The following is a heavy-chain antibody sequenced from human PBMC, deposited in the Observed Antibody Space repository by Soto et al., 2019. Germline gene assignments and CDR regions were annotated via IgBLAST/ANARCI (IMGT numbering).Heavy chain of an antibody. CDR3: AKYGGYDLRLSYFDY. V-gene: IGHV3-23*01. CDR2: ISGSGGST. Sequence: PGGSLRLSCAASGFTFSSYAMSWVRQAPGKGLEWVSAISGSGGSTYYADSVKGRFTISRDNSKNTLYLQMNSLRAEDTAVYYCAKYGGYDLRLSYFDYWGQETLVTVSS. D-gene: IGHD5-12*01. CDR1: GFTFSSYA. J-gene: IGHJ4*02.